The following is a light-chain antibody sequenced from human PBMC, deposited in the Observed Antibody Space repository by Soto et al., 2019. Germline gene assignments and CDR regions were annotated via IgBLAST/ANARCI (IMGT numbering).Light chain of an antibody. CDR1: SSNIGAGYD. Sequence: QSVLTQPPAVSGAPWQRVTISCTGSSSNIGAGYDVHWYQQLPGTAPKLLIYGNSNRPSGVPDRFSGSKSGTSASLAITGLQAEDEAAYYRQSYDSSLSGSYVFGTGTKVPVL. CDR3: QSYDSSLSGSYV. CDR2: GNS. J-gene: IGLJ1*01. V-gene: IGLV1-40*01.